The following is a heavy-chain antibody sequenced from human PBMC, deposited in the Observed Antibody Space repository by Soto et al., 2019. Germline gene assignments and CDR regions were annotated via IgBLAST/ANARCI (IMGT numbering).Heavy chain of an antibody. Sequence: QVQLVQSGAEVKKPGASVKVSCKASGYTFTSYGISWVRRAPGQGLEWMGWISSYNGNTNYAQKVQGRVTMTTDKSTSTTYMELRSLRSDDTAVYYCARGPRYCSSTSCFSGVTWFDPWGQGTLVTVSS. CDR3: ARGPRYCSSTSCFSGVTWFDP. J-gene: IGHJ5*02. D-gene: IGHD2-2*01. CDR1: GYTFTSYG. CDR2: ISSYNGNT. V-gene: IGHV1-18*04.